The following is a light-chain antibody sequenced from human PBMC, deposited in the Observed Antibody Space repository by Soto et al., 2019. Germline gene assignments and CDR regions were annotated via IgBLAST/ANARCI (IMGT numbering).Light chain of an antibody. Sequence: QSVLTQPPSVSGTPGQRVTISCSGSNSNIGSNTVNWYQQLQGATPKLLIYYDDLRPPGVPDRSSASKTGTSASQAISGLQSDDEDDYYCAAWDDSLNGRVFGTGTKVTVL. CDR3: AAWDDSLNGRV. V-gene: IGLV1-44*01. CDR2: YDD. CDR1: NSNIGSNT. J-gene: IGLJ1*01.